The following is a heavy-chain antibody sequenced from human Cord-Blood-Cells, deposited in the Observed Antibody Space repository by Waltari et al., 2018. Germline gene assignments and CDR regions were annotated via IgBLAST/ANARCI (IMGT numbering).Heavy chain of an antibody. CDR2: IYYSGSP. J-gene: IGHJ6*03. D-gene: IGHD3-10*01. V-gene: IGHV4-39*07. CDR3: ARLKDYYGSGSYYYYYYYMDV. CDR1: GGSISSSSYY. Sequence: QLQLQESGPGLVKPSETLSLTCTVSGGSISSSSYYWGWIRQPPGKGLEWIGSIYYSGSPYYNPSLKSRVTISVDTSKNQFSLKLSSVTAADTAVYYCARLKDYYGSGSYYYYYYYMDVWGKGTTVTVSS.